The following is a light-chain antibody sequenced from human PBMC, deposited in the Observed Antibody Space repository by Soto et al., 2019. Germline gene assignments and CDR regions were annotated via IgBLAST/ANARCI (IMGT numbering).Light chain of an antibody. CDR3: SLYTSENTYV. V-gene: IGLV2-8*01. J-gene: IGLJ1*01. CDR1: SSDVGGYKY. CDR2: EVS. Sequence: QSVLTQPPSASGSPGQSVTISCTGTSSDVGGYKYVSWYQQHPGKAPKLMIFEVSRRPSGVPDRFSGSKSGNTASLTISGLQAADEADYYCSLYTSENTYVFGTGTKLTVL.